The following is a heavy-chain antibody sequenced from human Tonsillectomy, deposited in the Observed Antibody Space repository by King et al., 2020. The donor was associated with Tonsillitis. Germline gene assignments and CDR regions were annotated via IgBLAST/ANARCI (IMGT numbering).Heavy chain of an antibody. V-gene: IGHV3-30*02. J-gene: IGHJ4*02. CDR1: GFTFSSYA. D-gene: IGHD1-1*01. CDR2: IRDDGGNQ. Sequence: VQLVESGGGVVQPGGSLRLSCAASGFTFSSYAMHWVRQAPGKGLEWVAFIRDDGGNQYYTDSVKGRFTISRDDSKNTMYLQMNSLRAADTAVYYCAKEGGVKLHQRGIDYWGQGSLVTASA. CDR3: AKEGGVKLHQRGIDY.